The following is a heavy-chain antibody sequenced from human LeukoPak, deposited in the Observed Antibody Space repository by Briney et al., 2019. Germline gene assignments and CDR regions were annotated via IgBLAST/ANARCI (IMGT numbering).Heavy chain of an antibody. J-gene: IGHJ4*02. V-gene: IGHV3-23*01. CDR1: GFTFSDYA. D-gene: IGHD3-3*01. CDR2: LSGSGAGT. CDR3: AKAELGVDTFFDY. Sequence: GGSLRLSCAASGFTFSDYAVGWVRQAPGRGLEWVATLSGSGAGTYYSDSVQGRFTISRDNSKRTLFLQMNSLRAEDTAFYYCAKAELGVDTFFDYWGQGTLVTVSS.